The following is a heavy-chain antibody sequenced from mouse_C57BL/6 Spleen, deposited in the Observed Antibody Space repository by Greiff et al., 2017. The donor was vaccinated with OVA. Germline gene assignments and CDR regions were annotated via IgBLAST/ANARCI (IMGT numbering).Heavy chain of an antibody. J-gene: IGHJ4*01. D-gene: IGHD4-1*01. CDR1: GYTFTEYT. CDR3: ARHEEEELGRGGAMDY. V-gene: IGHV1-62-2*01. CDR2: FYPGSGSI. Sequence: QVQLQQSGAELVKPGASVKLSCKASGYTFTEYTIHWVKQRSGQGLEWIGWFYPGSGSIKYNEKFKDKATLTADKSSSTVYMGLSRLTSEDSAVYFCARHEEEELGRGGAMDYWGQGTSVTVSS.